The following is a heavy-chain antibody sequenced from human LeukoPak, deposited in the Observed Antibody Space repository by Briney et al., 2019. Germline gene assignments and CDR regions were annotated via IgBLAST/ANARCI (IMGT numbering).Heavy chain of an antibody. J-gene: IGHJ4*02. V-gene: IGHV5-51*01. Sequence: GESLKISCKDSGYSFTNYWIGWVRQMPGIGLEWMGFIYGGGTDTRYSPSFQGQVTISIDKSINTAYLQWNNLKASDASIYYCARTGEGKYYFDYWGQGTLVTVSS. CDR2: IYGGGTDT. CDR1: GYSFTNYW. CDR3: ARTGEGKYYFDY.